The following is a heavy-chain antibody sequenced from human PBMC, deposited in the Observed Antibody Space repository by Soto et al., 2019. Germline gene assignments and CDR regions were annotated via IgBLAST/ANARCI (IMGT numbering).Heavy chain of an antibody. V-gene: IGHV4-38-2*01. Sequence: ETLSVTGAVAGYSMSRGYDEGWIRQPPGKGLEWIGSIYHSGSTYYNTSLKSRVTISVETSKNQFSLKLSSVTAADTAVYYCARVRGYYFDYWGQGTLVTVSA. D-gene: IGHD3-10*01. CDR3: ARVRGYYFDY. J-gene: IGHJ4*02. CDR2: IYHSGST. CDR1: GYSMSRGYD.